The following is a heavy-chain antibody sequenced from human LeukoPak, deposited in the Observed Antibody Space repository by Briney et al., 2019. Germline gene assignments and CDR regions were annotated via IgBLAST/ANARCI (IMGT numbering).Heavy chain of an antibody. Sequence: GGSLRLSCAASGFTFSSYSMNWVRQAPGKGLEWVSSISSSSSYIYYADSVKGRFTISRDNAKNSLYLQMNSLRAEDTAVYYCARDRVTALDYFDYWGQGTLVTVSS. CDR1: GFTFSSYS. D-gene: IGHD3-10*01. J-gene: IGHJ4*02. CDR2: ISSSSSYI. CDR3: ARDRVTALDYFDY. V-gene: IGHV3-21*01.